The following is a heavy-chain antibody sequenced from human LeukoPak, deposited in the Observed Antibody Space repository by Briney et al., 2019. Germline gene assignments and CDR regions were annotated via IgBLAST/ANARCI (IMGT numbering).Heavy chain of an antibody. J-gene: IGHJ4*02. CDR2: MNPNCGNT. D-gene: IGHD5-18*01. V-gene: IGHV1-8*01. CDR3: ARGYSFDY. Sequence: ASVKVSCKASGYTFTSYDINWVRQATAQGLEWVGWMNPNCGNTGYAHKFQGRVTMTRNTSVSTAYMELSSLRSEDTAVYYCARGYSFDYWGQGTLVTVSS. CDR1: GYTFTSYD.